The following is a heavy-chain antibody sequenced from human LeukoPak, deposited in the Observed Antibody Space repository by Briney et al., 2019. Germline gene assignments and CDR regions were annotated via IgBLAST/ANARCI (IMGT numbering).Heavy chain of an antibody. CDR2: ITPIFGTA. J-gene: IGHJ4*02. CDR1: GGTFSSYA. Sequence: SVKVSCKASGGTFSSYAISWVRQAPGQGLEWMGGITPIFGTANYAQKFQGRVTITADKSTSTAYMELSSLRSEDTAVYYCASISRYCSGGSCYSHYFDYWGQRTLVTVSS. CDR3: ASISRYCSGGSCYSHYFDY. D-gene: IGHD2-15*01. V-gene: IGHV1-69*06.